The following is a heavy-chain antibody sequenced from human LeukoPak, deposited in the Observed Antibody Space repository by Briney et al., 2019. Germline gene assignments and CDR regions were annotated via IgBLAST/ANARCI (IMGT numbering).Heavy chain of an antibody. CDR1: GYTFTGYY. CDR3: ARHDQAMYYYYMDV. CDR2: INPNSGGT. D-gene: IGHD1-1*01. Sequence: ASVKVSCKASGYTFTGYYMHWVRQAPGQGLEWMGWINPNSGGTNYAQKFQGRVTMTRDTSISTAYMELSRLRSDDTAVYYCARHDQAMYYYYMDVWGKGTTVTVSS. V-gene: IGHV1-2*02. J-gene: IGHJ6*03.